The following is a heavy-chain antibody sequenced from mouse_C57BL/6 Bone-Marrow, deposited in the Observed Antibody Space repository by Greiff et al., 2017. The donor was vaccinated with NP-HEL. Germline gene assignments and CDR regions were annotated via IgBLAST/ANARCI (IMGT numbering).Heavy chain of an antibody. V-gene: IGHV3-6*01. CDR3: ARRIYNFYFDY. J-gene: IGHJ2*01. D-gene: IGHD1-3*01. CDR1: GYSITSGYY. Sequence: EVKLMESGPGLVKPSQSLSLTCSVTGYSITSGYYWNWIRQFPGNKLEWMGYISYDGSNNYNPSLKNRISITRDTSKNQFFLKLNSVTTEDTATYYCARRIYNFYFDYWGQGTTLTVSS. CDR2: ISYDGSN.